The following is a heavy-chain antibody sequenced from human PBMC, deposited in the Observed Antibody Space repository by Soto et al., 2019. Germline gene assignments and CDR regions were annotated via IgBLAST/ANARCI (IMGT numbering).Heavy chain of an antibody. CDR1: GFTFSSYA. D-gene: IGHD2-2*01. V-gene: IGHV3-23*01. J-gene: IGHJ6*03. CDR3: AKDCRETSCYYYYYYMDV. Sequence: WGSLRLSCAASGFTFSSYAMSWVRQAPGKGLEWVSVISGSGGSTDYADSVKGRFTISRDNSKNTLYLQMNSLRAEDTAVYYCAKDCRETSCYYYYYYMDVWGKGTTVTVSS. CDR2: ISGSGGST.